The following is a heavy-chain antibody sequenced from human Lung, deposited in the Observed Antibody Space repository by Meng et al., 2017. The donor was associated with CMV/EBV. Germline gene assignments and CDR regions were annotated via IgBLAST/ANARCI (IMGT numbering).Heavy chain of an antibody. CDR1: GFTFSSYS. CDR3: ARKVPFDY. J-gene: IGHJ4*02. Sequence: GESXKISCAASGFTFSSYSMNWVRQAPGKGLEWVSYISSSSSTIYYADSVKGRFTISRDNAKNSLYLQMNSLRAEDTAVYYCARKVPFDYWREGTLVTVSS. V-gene: IGHV3-48*04. CDR2: ISSSSSTI.